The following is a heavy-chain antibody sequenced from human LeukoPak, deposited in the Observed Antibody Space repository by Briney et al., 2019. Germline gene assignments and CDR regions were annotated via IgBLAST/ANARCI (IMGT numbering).Heavy chain of an antibody. J-gene: IGHJ4*02. CDR2: FWAHGRRQ. D-gene: IGHD3-22*01. V-gene: IGHV3-33*01. CDR1: GFSVSRYG. CDR3: ARDDDSSSHYSLFEY. Sequence: GGSLRLSCAASGFSVSRYGMHWVRQAPGKGLEWVAVFWAHGRRQYYADSVRGRFTISRDTSANMVYLQMSSLRAEDTAVYYCARDDDSSSHYSLFEYWGQGTRVTVSS.